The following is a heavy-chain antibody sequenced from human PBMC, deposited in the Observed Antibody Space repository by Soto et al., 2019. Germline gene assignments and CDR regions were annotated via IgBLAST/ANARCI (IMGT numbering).Heavy chain of an antibody. Sequence: AQLVESGGGVIHPGKSLRLSCAASGSTFPNYPMHWVRQTPDNGLEWVAVISHDGVNKNSADSVKGRFTISRDNSRNTLYLQMDSLRVEDTAMYYCVRGGYSSSWERLDPWGQGTLVTVSS. CDR1: GSTFPNYP. D-gene: IGHD6-13*01. V-gene: IGHV3-30-3*01. CDR2: ISHDGVNK. J-gene: IGHJ5*02. CDR3: VRGGYSSSWERLDP.